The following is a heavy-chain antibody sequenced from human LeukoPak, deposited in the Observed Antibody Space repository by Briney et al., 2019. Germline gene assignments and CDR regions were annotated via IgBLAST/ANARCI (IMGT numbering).Heavy chain of an antibody. CDR3: ARLFWSGTQYYFDY. CDR2: IYSGGST. D-gene: IGHD3-3*01. V-gene: IGHV3-53*01. CDR1: GFTVSSNY. J-gene: IGHJ4*02. Sequence: GGSLRLSCAASGFTVSSNYMSWVRQAPGKGLEWVSVIYSGGSTYYADSVKGRFTISRDNSKNTLYLQMNSLRAEDTAVYYCARLFWSGTQYYFDYWGQGTLVAVSS.